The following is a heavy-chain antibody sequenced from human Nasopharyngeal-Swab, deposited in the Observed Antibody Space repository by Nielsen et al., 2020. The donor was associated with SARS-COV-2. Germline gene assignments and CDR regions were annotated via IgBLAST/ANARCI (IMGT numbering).Heavy chain of an antibody. CDR3: ARTDIVVVPAATTPRKDGMDV. V-gene: IGHV4-34*01. Sequence: SETLSLTCAVYGGSFSSYYWSWIRQPPGKGLEWIGEINHSGSTNYNPSLKSRVTISVDTSKNQFSLKLSSVTAADTAVYYCARTDIVVVPAATTPRKDGMDVWGQGTTVTVSS. J-gene: IGHJ6*02. CDR2: INHSGST. D-gene: IGHD2-2*01. CDR1: GGSFSSYY.